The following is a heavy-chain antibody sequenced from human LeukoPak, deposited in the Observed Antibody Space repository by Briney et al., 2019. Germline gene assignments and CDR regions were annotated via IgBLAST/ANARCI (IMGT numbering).Heavy chain of an antibody. CDR2: IVVGSGNT. J-gene: IGHJ4*02. CDR3: AADRYGGNPRGDY. Sequence: SVKVSCKASGFTFTSSAVQWVRQARGQRLEWIGWIVVGSGNTNYAQKFQERVTITRDMSTSTAYMELSSLRSEDTAGYYCAADRYGGNPRGDYWGQGTLVTVSS. D-gene: IGHD4-23*01. V-gene: IGHV1-58*01. CDR1: GFTFTSSA.